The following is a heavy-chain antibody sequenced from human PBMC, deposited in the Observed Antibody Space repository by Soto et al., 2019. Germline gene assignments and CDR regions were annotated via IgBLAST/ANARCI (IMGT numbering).Heavy chain of an antibody. V-gene: IGHV3-15*01. CDR3: TTEFPFGGFGVSMDV. Sequence: GGSLRFSCAASGFTFSNAWMSWVRQAPGKGLEWVGRIKSKTDGGTTDYAAPVKGRFTISRDDSKNTLYLQMNSLKTEDTAVYYCTTEFPFGGFGVSMDVWGKGTTVTVSS. D-gene: IGHD3-10*01. J-gene: IGHJ6*04. CDR1: GFTFSNAW. CDR2: IKSKTDGGTT.